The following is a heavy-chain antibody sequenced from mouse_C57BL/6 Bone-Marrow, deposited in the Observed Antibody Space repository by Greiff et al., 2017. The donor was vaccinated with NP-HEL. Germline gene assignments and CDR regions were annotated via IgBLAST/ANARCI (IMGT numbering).Heavy chain of an antibody. Sequence: VQLQQPGAELVRPGTSVKLSCKASGYTFTSYWMHWVKQRPGQGLEWIGVIDPSDSYTNYTQKFKGKATLTVDTSSSTAYMQLSSLTSEDSAVYDCARRRGSRVYFDYWGQGTTLTGSS. CDR1: GYTFTSYW. J-gene: IGHJ2*01. V-gene: IGHV1-59*01. CDR3: ARRRGSRVYFDY. CDR2: IDPSDSYT.